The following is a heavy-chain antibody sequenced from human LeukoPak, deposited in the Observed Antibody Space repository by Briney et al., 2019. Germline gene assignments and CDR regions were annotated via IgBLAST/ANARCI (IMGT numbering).Heavy chain of an antibody. V-gene: IGHV3-23*01. D-gene: IGHD2-2*01. CDR1: GFTFSSYA. CDR3: AKEKAAYCSSTSCFDGYDY. J-gene: IGHJ4*02. CDR2: ISGSVGST. Sequence: PGGSLRLSCAASGFTFSSYAMSWVRQAPGKGLEWVSAISGSVGSTYYADSVKGRFSISRDNSKNTLYLQLNSLRAEDTAVYYCAKEKAAYCSSTSCFDGYDYWGQGTLVTVSS.